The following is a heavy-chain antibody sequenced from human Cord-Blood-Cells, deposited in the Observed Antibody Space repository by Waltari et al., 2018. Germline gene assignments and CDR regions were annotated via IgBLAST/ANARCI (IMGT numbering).Heavy chain of an antibody. V-gene: IGHV3-23*01. Sequence: EVQLLESGGGLVQPGGSLRLSCAASGFTFSSYAMSWVRQAPGKGLEWVSAISGSGGSTYYADSVKGRFTISRDNSKNTQYLQMNSLRAEDTAVYYCAKGPGYYDILTGYNYWGQGTLVTVSS. D-gene: IGHD3-9*01. J-gene: IGHJ4*02. CDR2: ISGSGGST. CDR3: AKGPGYYDILTGYNY. CDR1: GFTFSSYA.